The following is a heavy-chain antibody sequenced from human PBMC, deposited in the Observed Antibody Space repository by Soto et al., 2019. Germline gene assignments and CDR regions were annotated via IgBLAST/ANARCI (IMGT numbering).Heavy chain of an antibody. V-gene: IGHV6-1*01. Sequence: SQPLSLTCAISGDSVSSNSAAWNWIRQSPSRGLEWLGRTYYRSKWYNDYAVSVKSRITINPDTSKNQFSLQLNSVTPEDTAVYYCARDTYYYDSSGYFPFDYWGQGTLVTVSS. CDR1: GDSVSSNSAA. CDR3: ARDTYYYDSSGYFPFDY. J-gene: IGHJ4*02. CDR2: TYYRSKWYN. D-gene: IGHD3-22*01.